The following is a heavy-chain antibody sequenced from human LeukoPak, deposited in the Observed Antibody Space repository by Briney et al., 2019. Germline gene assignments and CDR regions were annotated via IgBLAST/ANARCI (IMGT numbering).Heavy chain of an antibody. D-gene: IGHD6-13*01. CDR3: ARDIAAGPPYYYYGMDV. V-gene: IGHV1-24*01. J-gene: IGHJ6*02. CDR2: FDPEDGET. CDR1: GYTLTELS. Sequence: ASVKVSCKVSGYTLTELSMHWVRQAPGKGLEWMGGFDPEDGETIYAQKFQGRVTMTEDTSTDTAYMELSSLRSEDTAVYYCARDIAAGPPYYYYGMDVWGQGTTVTVSS.